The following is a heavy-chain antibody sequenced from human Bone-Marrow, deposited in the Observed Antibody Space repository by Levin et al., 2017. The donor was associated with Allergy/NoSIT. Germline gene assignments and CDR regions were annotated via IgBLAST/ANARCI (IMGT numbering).Heavy chain of an antibody. J-gene: IGHJ5*02. CDR3: ARELRRSVGWFDP. Sequence: SETLSLTCAVSGGSISSGGYSWSWIRQPPGKGLEWIVYIYHSGSTYYNPSLKSRVTISVDRSKNQFSLKLSSVTAADTAVYYCARELRRSVGWFDPWGQGTLVTVSS. CDR2: IYHSGST. V-gene: IGHV4-30-2*01. CDR1: GGSISSGGYS. D-gene: IGHD5-12*01.